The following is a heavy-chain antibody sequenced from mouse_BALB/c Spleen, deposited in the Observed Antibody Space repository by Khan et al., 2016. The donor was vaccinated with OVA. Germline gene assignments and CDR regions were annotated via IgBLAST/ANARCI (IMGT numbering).Heavy chain of an antibody. V-gene: IGHV1-4*01. CDR2: INPSSGYT. CDR1: GYTFTSYT. Sequence: QVHVKQSGAELARPGASVKMSCKASGYTFTSYTMHWVKQRPGQGLEWIGYINPSSGYTNYNQKFKDKATLTADKSSSTAYMQLSSLTSEDSAVYYCARRTTVYAMDYWGQGTSVTVSS. CDR3: ARRTTVYAMDY. J-gene: IGHJ4*01. D-gene: IGHD2-14*01.